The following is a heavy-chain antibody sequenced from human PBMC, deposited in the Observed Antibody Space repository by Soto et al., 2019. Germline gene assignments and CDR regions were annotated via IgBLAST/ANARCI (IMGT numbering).Heavy chain of an antibody. CDR1: GVTFSSYS. CDR3: ASLDYGDYPVGMDF. D-gene: IGHD4-17*01. V-gene: IGHV3-48*02. CDR2: ISSSSSTI. Sequence: GGSLRLSRSASGVTFSSYSINLVRQAPGKGLEWVSYISSSSSTIYYADSVKGRFTISRDNAKNSLYLQMNSLRDEDTAVYYCASLDYGDYPVGMDFWGQGTTVTVSS. J-gene: IGHJ6*02.